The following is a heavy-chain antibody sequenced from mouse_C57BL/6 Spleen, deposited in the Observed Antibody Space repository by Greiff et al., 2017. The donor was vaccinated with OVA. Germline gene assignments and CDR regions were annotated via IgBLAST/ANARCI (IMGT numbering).Heavy chain of an antibody. J-gene: IGHJ2*01. CDR3: ASPSYCYGSSLDY. CDR1: GYTFTSYW. D-gene: IGHD1-1*01. Sequence: VQLQQPGAELVKPGASVKLSCKASGYTFTSYWMHWVKQRPGQGLEWIGMIHPNSGSTNYNEKFKSKATLTVDKSSSTAYMQLSSLTSEDSAVYYCASPSYCYGSSLDYWGQGTTLTVSS. CDR2: IHPNSGST. V-gene: IGHV1-64*01.